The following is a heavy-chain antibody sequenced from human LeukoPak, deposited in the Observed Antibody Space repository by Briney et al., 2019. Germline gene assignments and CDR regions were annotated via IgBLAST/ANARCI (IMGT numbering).Heavy chain of an antibody. CDR3: ARYSDVAWFDP. D-gene: IGHD4-17*01. CDR1: GYTFINYA. Sequence: ASVKVSCKASGYTFINYAIHWLRQAPGQRLEWMGWINAANGNTKYSQKFQGRVTITRDTSASTAYMELSSLRFEDTSVYYCARYSDVAWFDPWGQGTLVTVSS. V-gene: IGHV1-3*01. J-gene: IGHJ5*02. CDR2: INAANGNT.